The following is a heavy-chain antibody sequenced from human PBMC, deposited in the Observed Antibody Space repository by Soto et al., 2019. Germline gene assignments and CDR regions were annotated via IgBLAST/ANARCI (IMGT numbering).Heavy chain of an antibody. CDR1: GFTFSSYG. D-gene: IGHD4-17*01. CDR2: ISYHGRNK. V-gene: IGHV3-30*18. J-gene: IGHJ5*02. CDR3: AKYSDFSEHGDWFDP. Sequence: QVQLVESGGGVVQPGRSLRLSCATSGFTFSSYGMHWVRQAPGKGLEWVAVISYHGRNKYYADSVKGRFTISRDNSKNTLYLQMNSLRAEDTAVYYCAKYSDFSEHGDWFDPWGQGTLVTVSS.